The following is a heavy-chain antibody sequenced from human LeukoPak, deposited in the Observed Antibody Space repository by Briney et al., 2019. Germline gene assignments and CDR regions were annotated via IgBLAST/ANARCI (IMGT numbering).Heavy chain of an antibody. J-gene: IGHJ3*02. V-gene: IGHV1-46*01. CDR2: INPSGGST. Sequence: ASVKVSCKASGYTFTSYYMHWVRQAPGQGLEWMGIINPSGGSTSYAQKFQGRVTMTRDTSTSTVYMELSSLRSEDTAVYYCARVGDDSGSYRDAFDIWGQGTMVTVSS. CDR3: ARVGDDSGSYRDAFDI. CDR1: GYTFTSYY. D-gene: IGHD1-26*01.